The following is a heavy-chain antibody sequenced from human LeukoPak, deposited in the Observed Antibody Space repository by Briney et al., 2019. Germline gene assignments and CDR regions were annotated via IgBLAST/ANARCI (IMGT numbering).Heavy chain of an antibody. V-gene: IGHV4-59*01. J-gene: IGHJ4*02. Sequence: PSETLSLTCNVSGGSLTNEFWSWIRQPPGKGLEWIGYISYSGITNYNPSLKSRVTISIDSSTNHFALRLTPVTATDTAVYYCVRGGAMTTYYFDDWGQGTLVTVSS. CDR1: GGSLTNEF. D-gene: IGHD3-16*01. CDR3: VRGGAMTTYYFDD. CDR2: ISYSGIT.